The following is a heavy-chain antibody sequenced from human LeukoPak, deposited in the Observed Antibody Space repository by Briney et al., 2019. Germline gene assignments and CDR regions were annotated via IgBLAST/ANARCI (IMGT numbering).Heavy chain of an antibody. CDR1: GLTFSSYA. V-gene: IGHV3-23*01. D-gene: IGHD6-19*01. Sequence: GGSLRLSCATSGLTFSSYAMSWVRQAPGKGLEWVSAISGSGGSTYYADSVKGRFTISRDNSKNTLYLQMNSLRAEDTAVYYCAETALYSSGWYKIPGDYWGQGTLVTVSS. J-gene: IGHJ4*02. CDR3: AETALYSSGWYKIPGDY. CDR2: ISGSGGST.